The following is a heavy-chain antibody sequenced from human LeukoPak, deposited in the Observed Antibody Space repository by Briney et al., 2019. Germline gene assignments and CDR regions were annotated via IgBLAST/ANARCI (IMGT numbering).Heavy chain of an antibody. D-gene: IGHD3-10*01. J-gene: IGHJ4*02. CDR1: GGSFSGYY. CDR2: INHSGST. CDR3: ARVTAGFGADY. Sequence: SETRSLTCAVYGGSFSGYYWSWIRQPPGKGLEWTGEINHSGSTNYNPSLKSRVTISVDTSKNQFSLKLSSVTAADTAVYYCARVTAGFGADYWGQGTLVTVSS. V-gene: IGHV4-34*01.